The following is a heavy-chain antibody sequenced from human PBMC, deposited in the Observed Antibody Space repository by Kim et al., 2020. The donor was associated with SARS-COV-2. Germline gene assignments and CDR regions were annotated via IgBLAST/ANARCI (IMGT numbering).Heavy chain of an antibody. V-gene: IGHV3-23*01. J-gene: IGHJ4*02. Sequence: GGSLRLSCAASGFTFSSYAMSWVRQAPGKGLEWVSAISGSGGSTYYADSVKGRFTISRDNSKNTLYLQMNSLRAEDTAVYYCAKVPWGQLRYFDWLYYWGQGTLVTVSS. CDR1: GFTFSSYA. CDR3: AKVPWGQLRYFDWLYY. CDR2: ISGSGGST. D-gene: IGHD3-9*01.